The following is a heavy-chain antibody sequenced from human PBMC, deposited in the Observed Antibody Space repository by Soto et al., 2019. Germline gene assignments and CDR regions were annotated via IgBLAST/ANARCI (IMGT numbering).Heavy chain of an antibody. J-gene: IGHJ4*02. CDR1: GGSISSGGYS. V-gene: IGHV4-30-2*01. CDR3: ARGAPVLFDY. CDR2: IYHSGST. Sequence: QLQLQESGSGLVKPSQTLSLTCAVSGGSISSGGYSWSWIRQPPGKGLEWIGYIYHSGSTSYNPSPKSRVTISVDRSTNQFSLKLSSVPAADTAVYYCARGAPVLFDYWGQGTLVTVSS.